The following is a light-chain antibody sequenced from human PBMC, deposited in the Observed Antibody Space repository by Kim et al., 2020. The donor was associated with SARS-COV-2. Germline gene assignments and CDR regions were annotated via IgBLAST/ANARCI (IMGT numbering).Light chain of an antibody. CDR2: VVS. CDR1: SSDVGGFNF. CDR3: TSYAAISKFV. J-gene: IGLJ1*01. Sequence: QSALTQPPSASGSPGQSVTISCAGTSSDVGGFNFVSWYLQHPGKAPKLMVCVVSKRPSGVPDRFSGSKSGNAASLTVSGLQAEDEADYHCTSYAAISKFVFGTGTKVTVL. V-gene: IGLV2-8*01.